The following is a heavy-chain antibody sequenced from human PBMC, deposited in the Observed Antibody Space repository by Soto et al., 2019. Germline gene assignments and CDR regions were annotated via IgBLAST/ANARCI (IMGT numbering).Heavy chain of an antibody. CDR3: ARDRRVRVVVPGPPRYGMDV. V-gene: IGHV3-33*01. CDR1: GFTFSTYA. Sequence: QVQLVESGGGVVRPGRSLRLSCAASGFTFSTYAMHWVRQAPGKGLEWVAIIWYDGSIKYYEDSVRGRFTISRDNSKNTLYLQRNSLKADGTAVYYCARDRRVRVVVPGPPRYGMDVWGQGTTVTVS. CDR2: IWYDGSIK. J-gene: IGHJ6*02. D-gene: IGHD3-10*01.